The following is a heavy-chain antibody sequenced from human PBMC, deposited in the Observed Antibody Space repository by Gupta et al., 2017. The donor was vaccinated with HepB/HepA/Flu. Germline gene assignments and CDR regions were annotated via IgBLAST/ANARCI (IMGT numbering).Heavy chain of an antibody. V-gene: IGHV1-2*02. CDR1: GYTFTGYY. Sequence: QVQLVQSGAEVKKPGASVKVSCKASGYTFTGYYMHWVRRAPGQGLEWMGGINPNSGGTNYAQKFQGRVPMTRDTSFTTPYLGLRRLRSDDTAVLYWARGGRGFDPWGQGTLVTVSS. CDR2: INPNSGGT. J-gene: IGHJ5*02. CDR3: ARGGRGFDP. D-gene: IGHD3-16*01.